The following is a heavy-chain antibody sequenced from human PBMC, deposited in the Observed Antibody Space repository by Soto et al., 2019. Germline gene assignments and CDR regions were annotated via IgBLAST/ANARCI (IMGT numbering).Heavy chain of an antibody. CDR2: ISGSDGST. D-gene: IGHD6-13*01. V-gene: IGHV3-23*01. CDR1: GFTFSSFG. J-gene: IGHJ4*02. CDR3: ARRSSSWYFDY. Sequence: GGSLRLSCAASGFTFSSFGMSWVRQTPGKGLEWVSVISGSDGSTYYADSVKGRFTISRDNSKNTLNLQMNSLRAEDTAVYYCARRSSSWYFDYWGQGTLVTVSS.